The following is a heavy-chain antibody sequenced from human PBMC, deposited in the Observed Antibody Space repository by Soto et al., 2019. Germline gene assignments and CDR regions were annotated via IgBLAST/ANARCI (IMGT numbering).Heavy chain of an antibody. D-gene: IGHD3-9*01. CDR3: AAHTYYDILTGPRPYYYYYMDV. J-gene: IGHJ6*03. V-gene: IGHV1-58*02. CDR2: IVVGSGNT. Sequence: SVKVSCQASGFTFTSSAMQWVRQARGQRLEWIGWIVVGSGNTNYAQKFQERVTITRDMSTGTAYMELSSLRSEDTAVYYCAAHTYYDILTGPRPYYYYYMDVWGKGTTVTVS. CDR1: GFTFTSSA.